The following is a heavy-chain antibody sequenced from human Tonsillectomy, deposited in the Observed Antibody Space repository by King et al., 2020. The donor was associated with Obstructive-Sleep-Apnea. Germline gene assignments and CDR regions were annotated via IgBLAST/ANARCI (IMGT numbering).Heavy chain of an antibody. D-gene: IGHD6-13*01. Sequence: VQLVGSGGGVVQPGRSLRLSCAASGFSFSSYCMHWVRQAPGKGLEWVAVLSYDGSNKYYADSVKGPFTISRYNSKHTLYLHMNSLRDEDTAVYYLSKELRSSGDIAAAATSSDFDYWGQGTLVTVSS. CDR2: LSYDGSNK. CDR3: SKELRSSGDIAAAATSSDFDY. J-gene: IGHJ4*02. V-gene: IGHV3-30*18. CDR1: GFSFSSYC.